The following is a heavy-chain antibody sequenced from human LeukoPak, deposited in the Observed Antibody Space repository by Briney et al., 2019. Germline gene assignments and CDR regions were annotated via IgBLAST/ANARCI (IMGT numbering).Heavy chain of an antibody. CDR3: AKMEYYDSGSYSFYYMDV. D-gene: IGHD3-10*01. V-gene: IGHV3-23*01. CDR1: GFTLSNSA. J-gene: IGHJ6*03. Sequence: GGSLRLSCAASGFTLSNSALCWARQAPGKELEWVSGIRGSGITVYYADSVKGRFTISRDNSKNMLYLQMSSLRAEDTAAYYCAKMEYYDSGSYSFYYMDVWGKGTTVTVSS. CDR2: IRGSGITV.